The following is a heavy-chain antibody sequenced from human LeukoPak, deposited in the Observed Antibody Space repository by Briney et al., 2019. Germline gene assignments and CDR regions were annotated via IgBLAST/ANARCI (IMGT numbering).Heavy chain of an antibody. J-gene: IGHJ3*02. V-gene: IGHV4-59*01. Sequence: KPSETLSLTCTVPGGSISSYYWSWIRQPPGKALEWLGYIYYSGSTNYNPSLKSRVTISVDTSKNQFSLKLSSVTAADTAVYYCARTQGYDFWSGYDDAFNIWGQGAMVTVSS. CDR3: ARTQGYDFWSGYDDAFNI. D-gene: IGHD3-3*01. CDR2: IYYSGST. CDR1: GGSISSYY.